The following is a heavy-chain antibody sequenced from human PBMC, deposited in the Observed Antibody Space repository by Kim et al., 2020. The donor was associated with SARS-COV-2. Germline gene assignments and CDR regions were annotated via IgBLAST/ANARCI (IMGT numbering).Heavy chain of an antibody. CDR2: IRDKADAYAT. CDR1: GFTLSGSA. J-gene: IGHJ4*02. D-gene: IGHD3-16*01. CDR3: VRREPYYDSRTYNHAD. V-gene: IGHV3-73*01. Sequence: GGSLRLSCAASGFTLSGSAMHWVRQASWKGLEWVGRIRDKADAYATAYAASVKGRFTISRDDSKNTAYLQMNNLKTEDTAVYYCVRREPYYDSRTYNHADWGQGTLVTVSS.